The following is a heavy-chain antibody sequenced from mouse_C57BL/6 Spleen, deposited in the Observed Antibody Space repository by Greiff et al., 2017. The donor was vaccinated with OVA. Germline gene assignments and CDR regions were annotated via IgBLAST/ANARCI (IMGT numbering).Heavy chain of an antibody. CDR3: ARADYYGSSLYYFDY. Sequence: EVMLVESGPVLVKPGPSVKISCKASGFTFTDYYMHWVKQSHGKSLEWIGLVYPYNGGTSYNQKFKGKATLTVDTSSSTAYMELNSLTSEDSAVYYCARADYYGSSLYYFDYWGQGTTLTVSS. V-gene: IGHV1-36*01. D-gene: IGHD1-1*01. CDR2: VYPYNGGT. CDR1: GFTFTDYY. J-gene: IGHJ2*01.